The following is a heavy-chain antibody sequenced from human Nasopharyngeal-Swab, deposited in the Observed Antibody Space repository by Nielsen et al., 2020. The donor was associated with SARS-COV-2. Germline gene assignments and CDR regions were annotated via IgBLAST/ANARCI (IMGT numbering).Heavy chain of an antibody. V-gene: IGHV3-23*01. J-gene: IGHJ6*02. Sequence: GGSLRLSCAASGFTFSSYAMSWVRQAPGKGLEWVSAISGSGGSTYYADSVKGRFTISRDNSKNTLYLQMNSLRAEDTAVYYCAKGGGYSYYYGMDVWGQGTTGTVSS. CDR1: GFTFSSYA. CDR2: ISGSGGST. D-gene: IGHD5-18*01. CDR3: AKGGGYSYYYGMDV.